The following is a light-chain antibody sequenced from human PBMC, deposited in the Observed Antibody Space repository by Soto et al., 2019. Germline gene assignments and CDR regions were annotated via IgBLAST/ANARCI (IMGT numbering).Light chain of an antibody. V-gene: IGKV1-39*01. J-gene: IGKJ3*01. CDR2: GAS. CDR1: QSISTN. Sequence: DLQMTQSPSSLSASVGERVTITCRASQSISTNLNWYQQKPGKAPKLLIRGASALQGGVSSRFSGSGSGTGFTLTISSLQPEDSATYFCQQSHTTLFTFGPGTTVDLK. CDR3: QQSHTTLFT.